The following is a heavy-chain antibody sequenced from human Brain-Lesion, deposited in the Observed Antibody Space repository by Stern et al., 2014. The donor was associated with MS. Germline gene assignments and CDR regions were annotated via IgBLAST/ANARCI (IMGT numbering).Heavy chain of an antibody. V-gene: IGHV4-61*02. Sequence: QLQLQESGPGLVKPSQTLSLSCTVSGGSISSGGYYWSWIRQPAGKGLEWIGRIFNSGSTRHNPSLNSRVPLLIDTSKNQFSLRLNSMTAADTAVYYCARGRVVPGFQYYATDVWGQGTTVIVSS. CDR3: ARGRVVPGFQYYATDV. D-gene: IGHD2-2*01. CDR1: GGSISSGGYY. CDR2: IFNSGST. J-gene: IGHJ6*02.